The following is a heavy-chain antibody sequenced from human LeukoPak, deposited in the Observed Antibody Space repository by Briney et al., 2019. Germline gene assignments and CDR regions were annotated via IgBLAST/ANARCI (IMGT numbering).Heavy chain of an antibody. Sequence: GGSLRLSCAASGFTFSSYAMHWVRQAPGKGLEWVAVISSDGSNQFYADSVKGRLTISRDNSKNTLYLQINSLRAEDTAVYSCANKVGYNGYDYIDSWGQGTLVTVSS. CDR2: ISSDGSNQ. J-gene: IGHJ4*02. V-gene: IGHV3-30-3*01. CDR3: ANKVGYNGYDYIDS. CDR1: GFTFSSYA. D-gene: IGHD5-12*01.